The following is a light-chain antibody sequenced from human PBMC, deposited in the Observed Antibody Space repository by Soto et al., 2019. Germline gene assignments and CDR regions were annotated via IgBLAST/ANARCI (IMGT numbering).Light chain of an antibody. J-gene: IGKJ1*01. V-gene: IGKV3-20*01. CDR1: QSFSSTF. CDR3: QQYASSVT. CDR2: GAS. Sequence: EILLTQSPDSLSLSPGDRATLSCRASQSFSSTFFAWYQQKPDQAPRLLIYGASSRATGIPDRFSGSGSGTDFTLIISRLEPEDFAVYYCQQYASSVTFGQGTKVEIK.